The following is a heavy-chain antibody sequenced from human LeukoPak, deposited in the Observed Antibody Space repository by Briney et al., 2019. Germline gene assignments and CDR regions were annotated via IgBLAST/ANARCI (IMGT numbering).Heavy chain of an antibody. J-gene: IGHJ6*02. D-gene: IGHD2-8*02. Sequence: QPGGSLRLSCAASGFTFSSFGMHWVRQAPGKGLEWVAVIWYDGSNKYYADSVKGRFTISRDNSQNTLYLQGNNLGAEDTAVYCCARGRWDTGGLHGLDVWGQGTTVTVSS. CDR2: IWYDGSNK. V-gene: IGHV3-33*01. CDR3: ARGRWDTGGLHGLDV. CDR1: GFTFSSFG.